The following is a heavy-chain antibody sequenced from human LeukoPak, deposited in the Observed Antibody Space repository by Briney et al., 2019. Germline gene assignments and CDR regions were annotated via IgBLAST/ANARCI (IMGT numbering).Heavy chain of an antibody. CDR1: GFPFSSHG. J-gene: IGHJ5*02. Sequence: PGGSLRLSCAGSGFPFSSHGMNWVRQAPGKGLEWVSGISPGGGPTYYADSVKGRFTISRDDSKNTLFLQMNSLRAEDTAVYYCAKTFRQYCSGGSCEYNWFDPWGQGTLVTVSS. CDR3: AKTFRQYCSGGSCEYNWFDP. CDR2: ISPGGGPT. D-gene: IGHD2-15*01. V-gene: IGHV3-23*01.